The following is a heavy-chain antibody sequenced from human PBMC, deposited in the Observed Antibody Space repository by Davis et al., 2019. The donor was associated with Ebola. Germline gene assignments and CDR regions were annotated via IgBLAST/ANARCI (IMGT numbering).Heavy chain of an antibody. CDR1: GFIFSDYW. V-gene: IGHV3-7*01. Sequence: GGSLRLSCAASGFIFSDYWMNWVRQGPGKGLEWVANIKQDGSEKYYVDSVKGRFTISRDNAKNSLYLQMNSLRAEDTAVYYCARDKAGSNYWGQGTLVTVSS. CDR3: ARDKAGSNY. CDR2: IKQDGSEK. J-gene: IGHJ4*02.